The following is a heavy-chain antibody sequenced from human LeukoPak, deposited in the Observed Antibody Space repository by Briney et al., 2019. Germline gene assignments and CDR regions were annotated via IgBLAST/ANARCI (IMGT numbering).Heavy chain of an antibody. CDR2: ISSSSSYI. CDR1: GFTFSSYA. D-gene: IGHD6-13*01. Sequence: PGGSLRLSCAASGFTFSSYAMSWVRQAPGKGLEWVSSISSSSSYIYYADSVKGRFTISRDNAKNSLYLQMNSLRAEDTAVYYCARDDEVSSRVVLYYGMDVWGQGTTVTVSS. CDR3: ARDDEVSSRVVLYYGMDV. J-gene: IGHJ6*02. V-gene: IGHV3-21*01.